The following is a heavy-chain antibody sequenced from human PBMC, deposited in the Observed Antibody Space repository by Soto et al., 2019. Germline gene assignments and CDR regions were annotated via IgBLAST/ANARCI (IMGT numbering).Heavy chain of an antibody. CDR2: INHSGST. J-gene: IGHJ6*03. V-gene: IGHV4-34*01. D-gene: IGHD3-10*01. Sequence: TSETLSLTCAVYGGSFSGFYWSWIRQPPGKGPECIGEINHSGSTNYDPSLKSRVTMSVDTSKNQFSLKLSSVTAADTAVYYCARGQFYGSGSHLMDVWGKGTTVTVSS. CDR1: GGSFSGFY. CDR3: ARGQFYGSGSHLMDV.